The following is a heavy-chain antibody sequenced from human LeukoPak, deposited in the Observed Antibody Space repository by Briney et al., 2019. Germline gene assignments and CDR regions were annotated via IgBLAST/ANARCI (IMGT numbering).Heavy chain of an antibody. V-gene: IGHV3-53*01. CDR2: IYSGGTI. J-gene: IGHJ4*02. Sequence: TGGSLRLSCAASGFTVSSNYMSWVRQAPGKGLEWVSVIYSGGTIYYADSVKGRFTISRDNAKNSLYLQMNSLRAEDTAVYYCARGGWYSSSWSDYWGQGTLVTVSS. D-gene: IGHD6-13*01. CDR3: ARGGWYSSSWSDY. CDR1: GFTVSSNY.